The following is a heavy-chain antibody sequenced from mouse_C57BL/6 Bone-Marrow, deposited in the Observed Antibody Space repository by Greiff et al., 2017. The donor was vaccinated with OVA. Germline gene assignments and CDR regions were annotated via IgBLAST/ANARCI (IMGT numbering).Heavy chain of an antibody. CDR3: ARGLSYYAMDY. CDR2: IYPGSGST. V-gene: IGHV1-55*01. J-gene: IGHJ4*01. D-gene: IGHD3-1*01. Sequence: HVQLQQPGAELVKPGASVKMSCKASGYTFTSYWITWVKQRPGQGLEWIGDIYPGSGSTNYNEKFKSKATLTVDTSSSTAYMQLSSLTSEDSAVYYCARGLSYYAMDYWGQGTSVTVSS. CDR1: GYTFTSYW.